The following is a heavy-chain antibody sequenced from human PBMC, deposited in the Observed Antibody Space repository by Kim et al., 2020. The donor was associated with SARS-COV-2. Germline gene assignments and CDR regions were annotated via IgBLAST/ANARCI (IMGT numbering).Heavy chain of an antibody. V-gene: IGHV4-4*08. CDR3: AREDYDILTGPRGVGWFDP. J-gene: IGHJ5*02. D-gene: IGHD3-9*01. Sequence: SRVPISTDTSKNQFSLKLSAVTAADTAVYYCAREDYDILTGPRGVGWFDPWGQGTLVTVSS.